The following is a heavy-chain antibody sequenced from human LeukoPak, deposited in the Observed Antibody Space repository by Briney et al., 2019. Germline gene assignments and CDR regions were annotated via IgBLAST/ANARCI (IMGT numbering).Heavy chain of an antibody. CDR1: GGSFSGYY. CDR3: ARRLLGYCSGGSCYSGYFQH. CDR2: INHSGST. J-gene: IGHJ1*01. V-gene: IGHV4-34*01. Sequence: SETLSLTCAVYGGSFSGYYWSWIRQPPGKGLEWIGEINHSGSTNSNPSLKSRVTISVDTSKNQFSLKLSSVTAADTAVYYCARRLLGYCSGGSCYSGYFQHWGHGTLVTVSS. D-gene: IGHD2-15*01.